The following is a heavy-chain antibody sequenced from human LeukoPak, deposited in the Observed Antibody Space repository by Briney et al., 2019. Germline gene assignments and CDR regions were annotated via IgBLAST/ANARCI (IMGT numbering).Heavy chain of an antibody. D-gene: IGHD3-3*01. CDR1: GYTFTSYG. CDR2: ISAYNGNT. J-gene: IGHJ4*02. V-gene: IGHV1-18*01. Sequence: ASVKVFCKASGYTFTSYGISWVRQAPGQGLEWMGWISAYNGNTNYAQKLQGRVTMTTDTSTSTAYMELRSLRSDDTAVYYCARGHTYYDFWSGLIEYYFDYWGQGTLVTVSS. CDR3: ARGHTYYDFWSGLIEYYFDY.